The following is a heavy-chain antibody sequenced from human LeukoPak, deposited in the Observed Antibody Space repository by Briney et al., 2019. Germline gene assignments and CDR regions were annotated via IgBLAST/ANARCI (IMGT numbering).Heavy chain of an antibody. CDR3: AKVLRGFCSNTSCPNWFDP. J-gene: IGHJ5*02. Sequence: PGESLKISCKGSGYSFTTYWIGWVRQMPGKGLEWMGIIYPGDSNTRYSPSFQGQVTISADRSISTSYLRWSSLKASDTAIYYCAKVLRGFCSNTSCPNWFDPWGQGTLVTVSS. V-gene: IGHV5-51*01. D-gene: IGHD2-2*01. CDR1: GYSFTTYW. CDR2: IYPGDSNT.